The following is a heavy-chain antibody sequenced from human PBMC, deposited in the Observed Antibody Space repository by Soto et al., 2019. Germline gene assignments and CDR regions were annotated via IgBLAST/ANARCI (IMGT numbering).Heavy chain of an antibody. CDR3: AREYKGQILVVAAASGTYFDY. J-gene: IGHJ4*02. V-gene: IGHV3-11*01. Sequence: QAQLVESGGGLVKPGGSLRLSCAASGFTFSDYHMNWIRQAPGKGLEWVSFITSTGSTTYYADSVKGRFSISRDNAKNSLFLQMTSLRAEDTAMYYCAREYKGQILVVAAASGTYFDYWGQGTLVTVSS. CDR1: GFTFSDYH. CDR2: ITSTGSTT. D-gene: IGHD2-15*01.